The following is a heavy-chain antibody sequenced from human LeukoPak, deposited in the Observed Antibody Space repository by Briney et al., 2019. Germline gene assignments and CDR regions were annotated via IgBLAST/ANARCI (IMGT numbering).Heavy chain of an antibody. Sequence: SETLSLTCTVSGGSISSSIYYWGWIRQPPGKGLEWIGSIYYSGSTYYNPSLKSRVTISVDTPKNQFSLKLSSVTAADTAVYYCARHGTYDGDYVFFDYWGQGTLVTVSS. D-gene: IGHD4-17*01. CDR1: GGSISSSIYY. CDR2: IYYSGST. V-gene: IGHV4-39*01. CDR3: ARHGTYDGDYVFFDY. J-gene: IGHJ4*02.